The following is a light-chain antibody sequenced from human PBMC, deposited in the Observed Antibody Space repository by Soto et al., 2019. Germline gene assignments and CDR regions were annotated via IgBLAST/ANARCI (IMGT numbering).Light chain of an antibody. V-gene: IGKV3-20*01. CDR3: QQLNSYPPMYT. J-gene: IGKJ2*01. CDR1: QSVSSPY. CDR2: GAS. Sequence: EVVLTQSPVTLSLSPGERATLSCRASQSVSSPYLAWYQQKPGQPPRLLIYGASSRATDIPDRFIGSGSGTEFTHTIARLAPEDFATYYCQQLNSYPPMYTFGQGTKLEIK.